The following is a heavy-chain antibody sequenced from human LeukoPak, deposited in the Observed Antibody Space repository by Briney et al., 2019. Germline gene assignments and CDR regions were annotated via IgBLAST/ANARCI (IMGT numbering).Heavy chain of an antibody. J-gene: IGHJ6*02. CDR2: TYYRSKWFT. D-gene: IGHD1-26*01. Sequence: SQTLSLTCAISGDSVSGNTVTWNWIRQSPSRGLEWLGRTYYRSKWFTDCAVSVKSRITINADTPKNQFSLQLSSVTPEDTAVYFCARVGDPTKYYYAMDVWGQGTTVTVSS. V-gene: IGHV6-1*01. CDR3: ARVGDPTKYYYAMDV. CDR1: GDSVSGNTVT.